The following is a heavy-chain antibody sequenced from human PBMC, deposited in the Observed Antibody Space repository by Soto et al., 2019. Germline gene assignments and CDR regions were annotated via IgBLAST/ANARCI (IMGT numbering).Heavy chain of an antibody. V-gene: IGHV3-33*06. D-gene: IGHD6-19*01. Sequence: PGGSLRLSCAASGFTFNSYGMHWVRQAPGKGLEWVAIIWYDGSNKYYADSVKGRFTISRDNSKNTLYLQMNSLRVEDTAVYSYAKGRGNRLAPFDYWGQGTLVTVSS. CDR3: AKGRGNRLAPFDY. CDR2: IWYDGSNK. J-gene: IGHJ4*02. CDR1: GFTFNSYG.